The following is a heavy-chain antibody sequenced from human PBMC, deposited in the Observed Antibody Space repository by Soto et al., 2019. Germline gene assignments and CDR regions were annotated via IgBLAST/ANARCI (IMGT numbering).Heavy chain of an antibody. Sequence: QVQLVESGGGVVQPGRSLRLSCAASGFTFSSYGMHWVRQAPGKGLEWVAVISYDGSNKYYADSVKGRFTISRDNSKNTLYLQMNSLRAEDTAVYYCATLVGDAFDIWGQGTMVTVSS. CDR3: ATLVGDAFDI. CDR2: ISYDGSNK. J-gene: IGHJ3*02. D-gene: IGHD1-26*01. CDR1: GFTFSSYG. V-gene: IGHV3-30*03.